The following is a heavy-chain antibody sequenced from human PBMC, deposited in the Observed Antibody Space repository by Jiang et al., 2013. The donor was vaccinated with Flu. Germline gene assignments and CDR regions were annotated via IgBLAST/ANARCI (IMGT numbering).Heavy chain of an antibody. Sequence: YDGSNKYYADSVKGRXTISRDNSKNTLYLQMNSLRAEDTAVYYCARDISVVITRGAFDYWGQGTLVTVSS. V-gene: IGHV3-30-3*01. D-gene: IGHD3-22*01. CDR2: YDGSNK. J-gene: IGHJ4*02. CDR3: ARDISVVITRGAFDY.